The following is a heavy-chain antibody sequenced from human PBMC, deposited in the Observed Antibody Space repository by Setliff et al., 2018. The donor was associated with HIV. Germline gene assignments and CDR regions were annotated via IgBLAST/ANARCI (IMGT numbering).Heavy chain of an antibody. V-gene: IGHV4-34*01. D-gene: IGHD3-3*01. Sequence: SETLSLTCAVYGGSLTGYFWTWIRQSPGKGLEWVGSIYHDGSTYYNPSLKSRLTISLDTSNNQFSVRLTSVTAADTAIYYCSRLYYNFWTSHRAFFNYWGQGTLVTVSS. CDR1: GGSLTGYF. J-gene: IGHJ4*02. CDR2: IYHDGST. CDR3: SRLYYNFWTSHRAFFNY.